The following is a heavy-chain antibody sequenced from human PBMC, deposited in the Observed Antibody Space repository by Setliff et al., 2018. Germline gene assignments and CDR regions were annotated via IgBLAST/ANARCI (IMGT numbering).Heavy chain of an antibody. D-gene: IGHD6-19*01. V-gene: IGHV1-18*01. CDR1: GYTFTSYG. CDR2: ISAYNGNT. CDR3: VREYSGGGLM. J-gene: IGHJ3*01. Sequence: ASVKVSCKASGYTFTSYGISWVRQAPGQGLEWMGWISAYNGNTNYGQKYQGRVTMTTDTSTNTVYMELRSLRSDDTAVYFCVREYSGGGLMWGQGTMVTVSS.